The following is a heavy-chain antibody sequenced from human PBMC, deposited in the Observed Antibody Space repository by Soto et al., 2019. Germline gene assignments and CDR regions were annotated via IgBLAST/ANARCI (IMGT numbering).Heavy chain of an antibody. Sequence: QVQLQESSPGLVKPSETLSLTCAVSGGSISSSSYYWDWIRQPPGKGLEWIGTIYYTGTSNYNPSLKSRVTISVDTSKTQFSLKLSSVTAADTAVYYCTRHAIGVVVPAAIRNWGQGSLVTVSS. V-gene: IGHV4-39*01. CDR2: IYYTGTS. CDR1: GGSISSSSYY. J-gene: IGHJ4*02. D-gene: IGHD2-15*01. CDR3: TRHAIGVVVPAAIRN.